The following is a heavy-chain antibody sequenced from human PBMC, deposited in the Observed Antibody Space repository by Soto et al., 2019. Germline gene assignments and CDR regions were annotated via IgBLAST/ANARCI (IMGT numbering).Heavy chain of an antibody. J-gene: IGHJ4*02. V-gene: IGHV1-69*12. CDR1: GGTFSSYA. Sequence: QVQLVQSGAEVKKPGSSVKVSCKASGGTFSSYAISWVRQAPGQGLEWMGGIIPIFGTANYAQKFQGRVTITADEYTSTAYKELSSLRPEDSAVYYWATVTSRRDGYNFGYWGQGTLVTVSS. CDR2: IIPIFGTA. D-gene: IGHD5-12*01. CDR3: ATVTSRRDGYNFGY.